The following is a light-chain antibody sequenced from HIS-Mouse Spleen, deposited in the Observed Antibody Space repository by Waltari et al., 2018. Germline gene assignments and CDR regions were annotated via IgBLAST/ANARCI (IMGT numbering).Light chain of an antibody. CDR2: DNN. J-gene: IGLJ3*02. CDR1: SSNIGNNS. CDR3: GTWDSSLSAV. Sequence: QSVLTQPPSVSAAPGQKVTISCSGSSSNIGNNSVSWYQQLPGTAPKLLIYDNNKRPSGIPDRFSGSKSGTSATLGITGLQTGDEADYYCGTWDSSLSAVFGGGTKLTVL. V-gene: IGLV1-51*01.